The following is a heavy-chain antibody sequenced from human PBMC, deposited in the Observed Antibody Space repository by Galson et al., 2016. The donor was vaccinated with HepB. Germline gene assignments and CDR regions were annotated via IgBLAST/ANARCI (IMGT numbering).Heavy chain of an antibody. CDR3: AQPRTTVTTLYYYYGMDV. CDR2: IVPIFGTA. CDR1: GGTFSNYA. Sequence: SVKVSCKASGGTFSNYAISWVRQAPGQGLEWMGGIVPIFGTANYAQKFQGRVTITADESPSTAYMELSSLRSEDTAVYYCAQPRTTVTTLYYYYGMDVWGQGTTVTVSS. J-gene: IGHJ6*02. D-gene: IGHD4-17*01. V-gene: IGHV1-69*13.